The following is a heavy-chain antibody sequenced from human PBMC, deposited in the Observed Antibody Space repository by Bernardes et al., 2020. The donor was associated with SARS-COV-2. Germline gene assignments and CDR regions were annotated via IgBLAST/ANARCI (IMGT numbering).Heavy chain of an antibody. J-gene: IGHJ6*02. CDR3: ARAGGNYSYYYYGMDV. CDR2: NNPNRGGT. Sequence: ASVKVSCKASGYTFTGYYMHWVRQAPGQGLEGLGWNNPNRGGTNYAQKFRGWVTMTRDTSISTAYMQLSRLRSDDTAVYYCARAGGNYSYYYYGMDVWGQGTTVTVSS. D-gene: IGHD4-4*01. V-gene: IGHV1-2*04. CDR1: GYTFTGYY.